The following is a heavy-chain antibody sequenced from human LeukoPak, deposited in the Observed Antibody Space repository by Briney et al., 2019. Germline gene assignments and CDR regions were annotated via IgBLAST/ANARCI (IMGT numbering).Heavy chain of an antibody. CDR3: ARGSGWLEDF. Sequence: GGSLRLSCAASGFTFSSYWMNWVRQAPGKGREWVANIKQGGSAKNYVDYVKGRFTISRDNAKSYQYLNMNSLRAEDTGVYYCARGSGWLEDFWGQGPLVTVSS. CDR2: IKQGGSAK. J-gene: IGHJ1*01. D-gene: IGHD2-15*01. V-gene: IGHV3-7*01. CDR1: GFTFSSYW.